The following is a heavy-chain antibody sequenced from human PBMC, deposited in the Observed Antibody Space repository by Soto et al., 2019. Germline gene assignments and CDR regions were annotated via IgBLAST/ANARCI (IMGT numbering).Heavy chain of an antibody. J-gene: IGHJ6*02. CDR3: ARFGRARTMNFSYKAGMDV. V-gene: IGHV1-18*01. CDR2: ISAYTGNT. CDR1: GYIFSDYG. D-gene: IGHD3-22*01. Sequence: QIQLAQSGPEVARPGASVNVSCKASGYIFSDYGISWARQDPGQGLEWMGWISAYTGNTKYSQILKGRVTMTTDSSTSTGYMELRSLRADDTAVYYCARFGRARTMNFSYKAGMDVWGQGTPVTVSS.